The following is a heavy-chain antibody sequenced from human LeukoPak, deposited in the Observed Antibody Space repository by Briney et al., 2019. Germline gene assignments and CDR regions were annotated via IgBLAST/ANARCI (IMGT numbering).Heavy chain of an antibody. CDR2: VNPDGSST. J-gene: IGHJ4*02. Sequence: GGSLRLSCAASGFTFTRYWMHWVRQAPGKGLVWVSRVNPDGSSTTYGDSVKGRFTSSRDNAKNTLYLQMNSLRAEDTAVYYCARGGSYGDYWGQGILVTVSS. D-gene: IGHD3-16*01. CDR3: ARGGSYGDY. V-gene: IGHV3-74*01. CDR1: GFTFTRYW.